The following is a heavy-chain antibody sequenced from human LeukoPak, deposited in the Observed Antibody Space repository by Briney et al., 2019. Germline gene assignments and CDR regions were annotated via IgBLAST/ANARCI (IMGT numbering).Heavy chain of an antibody. Sequence: GGSLRLSCAASGFTFDDYGMSWVRQAPGKGLEWVSGINWNGGSTGYADSVKGRFTISRDNAKNSLYLQMNSLRAEDTAVYYCAKAALYSSGWYYFDYWGQGTLVTVSS. D-gene: IGHD6-19*01. V-gene: IGHV3-20*04. CDR2: INWNGGST. CDR1: GFTFDDYG. J-gene: IGHJ4*02. CDR3: AKAALYSSGWYYFDY.